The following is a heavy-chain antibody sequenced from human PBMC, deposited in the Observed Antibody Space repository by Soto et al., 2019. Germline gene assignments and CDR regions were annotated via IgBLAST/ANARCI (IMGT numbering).Heavy chain of an antibody. CDR2: IYYSATA. CDR1: GGSISTYS. Sequence: QVQLRESGPGLVKSSETLSLTCTVSGGSISTYSWSWVRQPPGKGLEWIGYIYYSATATYNPSLRSQVTIPVDTSKNQFSLRLSSVTAADTAVYYCARGDGIQLGSLAGRYYYHKMDVWGQGTTVTVYS. D-gene: IGHD1-1*01. CDR3: ARGDGIQLGSLAGRYYYHKMDV. J-gene: IGHJ6*02. V-gene: IGHV4-59*01.